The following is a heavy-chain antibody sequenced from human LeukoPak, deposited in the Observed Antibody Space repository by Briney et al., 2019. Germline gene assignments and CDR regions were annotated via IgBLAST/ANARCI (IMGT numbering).Heavy chain of an antibody. V-gene: IGHV4-59*01. Sequence: SETLSLTCTVSGGSISSYYWSWIRQPPGKGLEWIGYIYSSGSTNYDPSLKSRVTISVDTSKNQFSLKLSSVTAADTAVYYCARGVVDYYDSSGYSGKNDYWGQGTLVTVSS. D-gene: IGHD3-22*01. CDR2: IYSSGST. CDR1: GGSISSYY. CDR3: ARGVVDYYDSSGYSGKNDY. J-gene: IGHJ4*02.